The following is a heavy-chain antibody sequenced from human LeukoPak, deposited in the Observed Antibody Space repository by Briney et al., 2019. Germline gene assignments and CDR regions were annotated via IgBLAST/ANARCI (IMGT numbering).Heavy chain of an antibody. V-gene: IGHV1-18*01. CDR2: ISAYNGNT. CDR1: GYTFTSYG. CDR3: ARESHERGLFDP. J-gene: IGHJ5*02. Sequence: ASVKVSCKASGYTFTSYGISWVRQAPGQGLEWMGWISAYNGNTNYAQKLQGRVTMTTDTSTSTAYMELSSLRSEDTAVYYCARESHERGLFDPWGQGTLVTVSS. D-gene: IGHD5-12*01.